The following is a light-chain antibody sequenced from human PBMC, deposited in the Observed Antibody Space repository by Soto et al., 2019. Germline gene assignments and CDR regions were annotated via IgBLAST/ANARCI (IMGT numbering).Light chain of an antibody. V-gene: IGLV2-14*01. CDR2: DVS. Sequence: QPVLTPPASVSGYPVQSITIACTGTSSDVGGYNYVAWYQQHPGKDPKLMIYDVSNRPSGVSNRFSGSKSGNTASLTISGLQAEEEADYYCSSYTSSSTLVVFGGGTKLPV. CDR1: SSDVGGYNY. J-gene: IGLJ2*01. CDR3: SSYTSSSTLVV.